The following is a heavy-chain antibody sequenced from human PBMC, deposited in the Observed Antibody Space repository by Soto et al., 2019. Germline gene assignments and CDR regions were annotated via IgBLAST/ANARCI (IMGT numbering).Heavy chain of an antibody. CDR3: ARQRAAVGDYTQYFDY. J-gene: IGHJ4*02. V-gene: IGHV4-39*01. Sequence: PSETLSLTFNVSGASISSSCYYWGWNRQPPGKGLEWIGNFFYGGNTYYNPSLKIRVTISVDPSKNQFSLKLTSVTAADTSVYYCARQRAAVGDYTQYFDYWGQGTQVTVYS. D-gene: IGHD4-17*01. CDR1: GASISSSCYY. CDR2: FFYGGNT.